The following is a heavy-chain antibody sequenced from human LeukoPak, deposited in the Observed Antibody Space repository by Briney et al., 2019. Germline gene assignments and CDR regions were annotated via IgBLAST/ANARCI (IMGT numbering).Heavy chain of an antibody. J-gene: IGHJ4*02. Sequence: GGSLRLSCAASGFTFSSYSMNWVRQAPGKGLEWVSSISSTSTYIYYAESVKGRFTISRDNARNSLYLQMNSLRAEDTAVYYCARSRTTVTKDALDYWGQGTLVTVSS. V-gene: IGHV3-21*01. D-gene: IGHD4-17*01. CDR3: ARSRTTVTKDALDY. CDR2: ISSTSTYI. CDR1: GFTFSSYS.